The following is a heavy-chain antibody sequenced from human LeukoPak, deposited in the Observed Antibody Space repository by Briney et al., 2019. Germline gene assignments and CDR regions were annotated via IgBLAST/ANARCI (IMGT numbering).Heavy chain of an antibody. D-gene: IGHD3-10*01. CDR3: ARDPGSGSYYLAFDV. CDR2: IYTLYTTGSP. Sequence: SETLSLTCTVSGASTSHYYWNWIRQPAGKGLEWIGRIYTLYTTGSPDYNPSLKSRITMSIDTSKNQFSLNLSSVTAADTAVYYCARDPGSGSYYLAFDVWGQGTMVTVSS. J-gene: IGHJ3*01. CDR1: GASTSHYY. V-gene: IGHV4-4*07.